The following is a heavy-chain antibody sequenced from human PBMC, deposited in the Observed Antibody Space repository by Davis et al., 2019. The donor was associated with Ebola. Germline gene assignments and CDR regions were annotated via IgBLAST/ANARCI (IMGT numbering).Heavy chain of an antibody. CDR3: ARELGYGSGVDY. CDR2: ISSSSSTI. J-gene: IGHJ4*02. CDR1: GFTFTNYY. V-gene: IGHV3-11*01. Sequence: GGSLRLSCVASGFTFTNYYMAWLRQAPGKGLEWVSYISSSSSTIYYADSVKGRFTISRDISTNTVYLQMSSLGVADTALYYCARELGYGSGVDYWGQGTLVTVSS. D-gene: IGHD3-10*01.